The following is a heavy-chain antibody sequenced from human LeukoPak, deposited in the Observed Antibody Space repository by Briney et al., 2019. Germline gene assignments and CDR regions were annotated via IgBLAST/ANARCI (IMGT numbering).Heavy chain of an antibody. J-gene: IGHJ4*02. CDR3: ARRGYSDSSGYDY. D-gene: IGHD3-22*01. V-gene: IGHV3-21*01. CDR1: GFTFSSYG. Sequence: PGGSLRLSCAASGFTFSSYGMSWVRQAPGKGLEWVSSISGDSSDIYYADSVMGRSTISRDNAKNSVYLQINSLRAEDTAIYYCARRGYSDSSGYDYWGQGTLVTVSS. CDR2: ISGDSSDI.